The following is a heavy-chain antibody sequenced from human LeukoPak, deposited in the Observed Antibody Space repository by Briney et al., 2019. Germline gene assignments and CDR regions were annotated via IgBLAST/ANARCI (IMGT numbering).Heavy chain of an antibody. Sequence: SETLSLTCTVSGGSISSYYWSWIRQPPGKGLEWIGYIYYSGSTNYNPSLKSRVTISVDTSKNQFSLKLSSVTAADTAVYYCAREIDEYSSSWYYYYYMDVWGKGTTVTVSS. D-gene: IGHD6-13*01. CDR2: IYYSGST. CDR3: AREIDEYSSSWYYYYYMDV. V-gene: IGHV4-59*01. J-gene: IGHJ6*03. CDR1: GGSISSYY.